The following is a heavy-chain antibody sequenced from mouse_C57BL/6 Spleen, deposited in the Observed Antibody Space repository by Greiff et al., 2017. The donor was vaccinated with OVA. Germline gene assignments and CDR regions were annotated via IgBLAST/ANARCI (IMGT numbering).Heavy chain of an antibody. CDR1: GYTFTSYT. J-gene: IGHJ2*01. CDR2: INPSSGYT. Sequence: VQLQESGAELARPGASVKMSCKASGYTFTSYTMHWVKQRPGQGLEWIGYINPSSGYTKYNQKFKDKATLTADKSSSTAYMQMSSLTSEDSAVYYCARREDFDYWGQGTTLTVSS. V-gene: IGHV1-4*01. CDR3: ARREDFDY.